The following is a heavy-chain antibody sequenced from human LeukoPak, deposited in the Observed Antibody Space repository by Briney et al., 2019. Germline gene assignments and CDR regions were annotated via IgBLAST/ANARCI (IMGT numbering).Heavy chain of an antibody. CDR2: ISSSSSYI. D-gene: IGHD6-6*01. J-gene: IGHJ6*03. V-gene: IGHV3-21*01. CDR3: ARHPSIAAPGYYYYMDV. Sequence: PGGSLRLSCAASGFTFSSYAMSWVRQAPGKGLEWVSSISSSSSYINYADSVKGRFTISRDNAKNSLYLQMNSLRAEDTAVYYCARHPSIAAPGYYYYMDVWGKGTTVTVSS. CDR1: GFTFSSYA.